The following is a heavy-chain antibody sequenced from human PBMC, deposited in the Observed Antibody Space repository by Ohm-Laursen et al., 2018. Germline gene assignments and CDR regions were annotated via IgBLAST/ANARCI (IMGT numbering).Heavy chain of an antibody. CDR3: ARDLGKTRYFDL. CDR2: ISSSGSTI. Sequence: GSLRLSCTASGFTFSSYEMNWVRQAPGKGLEWVSYISSSGSTIYYAESVKGRFTISRGNAKNSLYLQMNSLRVEDTAVYYCARDLGKTRYFDLWGRGTLVTVSS. CDR1: GFTFSSYE. V-gene: IGHV3-48*03. J-gene: IGHJ2*01.